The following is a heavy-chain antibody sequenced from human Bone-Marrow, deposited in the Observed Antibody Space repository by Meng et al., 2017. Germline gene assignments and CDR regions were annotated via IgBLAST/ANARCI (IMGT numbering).Heavy chain of an antibody. CDR3: AKFLQSGGQFDS. V-gene: IGHV4-39*07. D-gene: IGHD6-19*01. J-gene: IGHJ4*02. Sequence: SETLSLTCTVSGGSITNNNCYWGWIRQPPGKGLEWIGNVYHSGAISYNPSLKSRITISVDTSKNQFSLKVTSMTAADTAVYHCAKFLQSGGQFDSWGQGTLVTVSS. CDR2: VYHSGAI. CDR1: GGSITNNNCY.